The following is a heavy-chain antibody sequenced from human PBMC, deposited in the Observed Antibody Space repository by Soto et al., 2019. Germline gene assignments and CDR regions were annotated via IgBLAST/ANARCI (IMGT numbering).Heavy chain of an antibody. D-gene: IGHD1-1*01. Sequence: EVQLVESGGDLVKPGGSLRLSCVTSGFMFSSAWTSWVRQAPGKGLEWVGRIKSKADGGARDYAAPVKGRFSISRDDSKNTLYLQMNSLRAEDTAVYYCVEGWNDFWGQGTLVTVSS. CDR3: VEGWNDF. CDR1: GFMFSSAW. CDR2: IKSKADGGAR. J-gene: IGHJ4*02. V-gene: IGHV3-15*01.